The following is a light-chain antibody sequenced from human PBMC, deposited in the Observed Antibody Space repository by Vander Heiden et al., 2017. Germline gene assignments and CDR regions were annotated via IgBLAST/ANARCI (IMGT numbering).Light chain of an antibody. J-gene: IGKJ1*01. V-gene: IGKV3-20*01. Sequence: EIVLTQSPGTLSLSPGERATLSCRASQSVSSSYLAWYQQKPGQAPRLLIYGASSRATGIPDRFSGSGYGTDFTLTISRLEPEDFAVYYCQQDGSAPTWTFGQGTKVEIK. CDR2: GAS. CDR3: QQDGSAPTWT. CDR1: QSVSSSY.